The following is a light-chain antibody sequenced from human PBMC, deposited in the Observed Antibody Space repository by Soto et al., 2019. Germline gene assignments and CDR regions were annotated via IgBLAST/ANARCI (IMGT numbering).Light chain of an antibody. CDR3: KQYNNLPPWT. J-gene: IGKJ1*01. CDR2: GAS. Sequence: EIVLTQSPATLSVSPGEIATLSCRASQSVSSNLAWYQQKPGQAPRLLIYGASTRAPGIPARFSGSGSGTEFTLTLSILQSEDFAVYYCKQYNNLPPWTFGQGTKVEIK. CDR1: QSVSSN. V-gene: IGKV3-15*01.